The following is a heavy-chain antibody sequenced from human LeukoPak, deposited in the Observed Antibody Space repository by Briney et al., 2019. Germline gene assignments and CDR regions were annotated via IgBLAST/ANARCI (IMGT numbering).Heavy chain of an antibody. CDR1: GFIFSSYA. J-gene: IGHJ4*02. CDR3: ARDTSLYYYGSGSFDY. Sequence: GGSLRLSCAASGFIFSSYAMHWVRQAPGKGLEWVAVLSYDGSNTYYRDSVRGRFTISRDNSKNTLYLQMDSLRAEDTAVYYCARDTSLYYYGSGSFDYWGQGTLVTVSS. CDR2: LSYDGSNT. V-gene: IGHV3-30*04. D-gene: IGHD3-10*01.